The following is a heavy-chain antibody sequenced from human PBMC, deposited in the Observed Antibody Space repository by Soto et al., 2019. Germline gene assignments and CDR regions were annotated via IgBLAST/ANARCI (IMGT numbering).Heavy chain of an antibody. CDR1: GFAFDAYW. V-gene: IGHV3-74*01. J-gene: IGHJ4*02. Sequence: EVHLVESGGGLVQPGGSLRLSCVASGFAFDAYWMHWVRQVPGEGPVWVSRIDYDGTTTTYADSVKGRFTISRDNAKNTLYLQMNSLRAEVTGVYYCTRGPRPSSAGTGAYWGQGTLVTVSS. CDR2: IDYDGTTT. D-gene: IGHD6-13*01. CDR3: TRGPRPSSAGTGAY.